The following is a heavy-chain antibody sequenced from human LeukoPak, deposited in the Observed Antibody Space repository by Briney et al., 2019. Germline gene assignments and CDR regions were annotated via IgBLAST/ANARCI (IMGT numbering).Heavy chain of an antibody. V-gene: IGHV3-53*01. CDR1: GFTVITND. CDR2: LYSDGNT. J-gene: IGHJ5*02. D-gene: IGHD2-8*02. CDR3: ARCMVLRQGWCNWFDP. Sequence: QTGGSLRLSCAASGFTVITNDMTWVRQAPGKGLEWVSVLYSDGNTKYADSVKGRFTICRDNSEDTLYLQMNSLRVEDTAIYFGARCMVLRQGWCNWFDPWGQGTLVTVSS.